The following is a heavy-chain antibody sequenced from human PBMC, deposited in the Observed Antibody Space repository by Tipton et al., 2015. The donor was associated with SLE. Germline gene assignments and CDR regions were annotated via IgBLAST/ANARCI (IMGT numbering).Heavy chain of an antibody. CDR1: GGSFSGYY. J-gene: IGHJ4*02. Sequence: TLSLTCAVYGGSFSGYYWSWIRQPPGKGLEWIGYIYYSGSTNYNPSLKSRVTISVDTSKNQFSLKLSSVTAADTAVYYCARDRAGWVDYWGQGTLVTVSS. V-gene: IGHV4-59*01. D-gene: IGHD6-19*01. CDR2: IYYSGST. CDR3: ARDRAGWVDY.